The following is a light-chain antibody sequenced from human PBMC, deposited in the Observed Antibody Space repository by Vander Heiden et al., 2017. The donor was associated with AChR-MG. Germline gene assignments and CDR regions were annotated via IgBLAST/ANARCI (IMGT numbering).Light chain of an antibody. CDR1: SLRSDY. Sequence: SSELTQDPAVSVALGQTVRITCQGNSLRSDYASWYQQKPGQAPVLVIYGKNNRPSGIPDRFSGSSSGNTASLTITGAQAEDEADYYCNSRDSSSRSGVFGGGTKLTVL. J-gene: IGLJ2*01. CDR2: GKN. CDR3: NSRDSSSRSGV. V-gene: IGLV3-19*01.